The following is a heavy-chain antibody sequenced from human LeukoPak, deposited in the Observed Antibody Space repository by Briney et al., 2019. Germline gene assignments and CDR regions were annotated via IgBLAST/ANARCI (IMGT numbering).Heavy chain of an antibody. V-gene: IGHV4-59*01. CDR1: VGSICRYY. D-gene: IGHD6-13*01. J-gene: IGHJ6*03. CDR2: IYYSGST. CDR3: ARDESYSNRKARLYYMDV. Sequence: PSETLSVTCTVPVGSICRYYRSWIRQPPGEGPEWIWYIYYSGSTNYNPSLKSRVTISVDTSTNQFSLKLSSVTAADTAVYYCARDESYSNRKARLYYMDVWGKGTTVTVSS.